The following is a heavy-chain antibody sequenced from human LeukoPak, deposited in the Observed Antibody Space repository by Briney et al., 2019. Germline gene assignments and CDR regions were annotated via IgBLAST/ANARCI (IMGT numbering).Heavy chain of an antibody. CDR2: IYYSGST. D-gene: IGHD3-3*01. Sequence: SWVRQPPGKGLEWIGYIYYSGSTYYNPSLKSRVTISVDTSKNQFSLKLSSVTAADTAVYYCARATYSKLRFLEWLFDYWGQGTLVTVSS. V-gene: IGHV4-30-4*08. CDR3: ARATYSKLRFLEWLFDY. J-gene: IGHJ4*02.